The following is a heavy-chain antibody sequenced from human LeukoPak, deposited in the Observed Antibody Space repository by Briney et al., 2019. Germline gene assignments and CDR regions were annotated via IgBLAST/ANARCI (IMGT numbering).Heavy chain of an antibody. V-gene: IGHV1-69*05. CDR3: ARAYCSSTSCYSSFDY. CDR2: IIPIFGTA. D-gene: IGHD2-2*01. Sequence: GASVKVSCKASGGTFSSYAISWVRQAPGQGLEWMGGIIPIFGTANYAQKFQGRVTITRNTSISTAYMELSSLRSEDTAVYYCARAYCSSTSCYSSFDYWGQGTLVTVSS. J-gene: IGHJ4*02. CDR1: GGTFSSYA.